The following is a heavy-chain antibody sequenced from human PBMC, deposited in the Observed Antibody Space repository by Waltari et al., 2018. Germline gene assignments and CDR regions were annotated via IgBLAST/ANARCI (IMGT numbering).Heavy chain of an antibody. CDR3: AKRGYSGYDSYYYYGMDV. D-gene: IGHD5-12*01. J-gene: IGHJ6*02. V-gene: IGHV4-61*09. CDR1: GGSISSGSYY. CDR2: IYTSGST. Sequence: QVQLQESGPGLVKPSQTLSLTCTVSGGSISSGSYYWSWNRQPAGKGLEWIGYIYTSGSTNYNPSLKSRVTISVDTSKNQFSLKLSSVTAADTAVYYCAKRGYSGYDSYYYYGMDVWGQGTTVTVSS.